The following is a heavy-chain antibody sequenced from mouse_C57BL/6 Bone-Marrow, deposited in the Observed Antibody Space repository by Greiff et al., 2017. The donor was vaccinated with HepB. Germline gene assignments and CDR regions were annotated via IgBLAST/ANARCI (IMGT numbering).Heavy chain of an antibody. V-gene: IGHV1-62-2*01. CDR3: ARHEGGPSYGAWFAY. Sequence: LVKPGASVKLSCKASGYTFTEYTIHWVKQRSGQGLEWIGWFYPGSGSIKYNEKVKDKATLTADKSSSTVYMELSRLTSEDSAVYFCARHEGGPSYGAWFAYWGQGTLVTVSA. CDR1: GYTFTEYT. D-gene: IGHD1-1*01. CDR2: FYPGSGSI. J-gene: IGHJ3*01.